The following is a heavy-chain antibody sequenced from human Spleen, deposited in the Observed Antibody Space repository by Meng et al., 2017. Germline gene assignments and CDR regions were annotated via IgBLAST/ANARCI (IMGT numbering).Heavy chain of an antibody. J-gene: IGHJ4*02. CDR3: ARDRCSGGSCSIDY. CDR2: ISSSGSTI. CDR1: GFTFSDYY. Sequence: GESLKISCAASGFTFSDYYMSWIRQAPGKGLEWVSYISSSGSTIYYADSVKGRFTISRDNAKNSLYLQMNSLRAEDLALYYCARDRCSGGSCSIDYWGQGTLVTVSS. V-gene: IGHV3-11*01. D-gene: IGHD2-15*01.